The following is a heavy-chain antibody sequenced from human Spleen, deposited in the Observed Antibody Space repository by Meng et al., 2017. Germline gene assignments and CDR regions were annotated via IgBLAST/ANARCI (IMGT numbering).Heavy chain of an antibody. Sequence: SLKISCAASGFTFDDCAMHWVRQAPGKGLEWVSGISWNSGSIGYADSVKGRFTMSRDNAKNSLYLQMNSLRAEDTALYYCARDYCSGGSCYPGDAFDIWGQGTMVTVSS. CDR2: ISWNSGSI. D-gene: IGHD2-15*01. CDR3: ARDYCSGGSCYPGDAFDI. CDR1: GFTFDDCA. J-gene: IGHJ3*02. V-gene: IGHV3-9*01.